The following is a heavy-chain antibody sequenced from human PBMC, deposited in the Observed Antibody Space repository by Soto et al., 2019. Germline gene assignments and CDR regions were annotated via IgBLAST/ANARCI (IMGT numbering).Heavy chain of an antibody. Sequence: ASVNVSCKASGYTFTYRYLHWVRQAPGQGLEWMGWINPNSGGTNYAQKFQGRVTMTRDTSISTAYMELSRLRSDDTAVYYCAREDYDFWSGYYPPLRYYYYGMDVWGQGTTVTVSS. CDR3: AREDYDFWSGYYPPLRYYYYGMDV. J-gene: IGHJ6*02. CDR1: GYTFTYRY. V-gene: IGHV1-2*02. CDR2: INPNSGGT. D-gene: IGHD3-3*01.